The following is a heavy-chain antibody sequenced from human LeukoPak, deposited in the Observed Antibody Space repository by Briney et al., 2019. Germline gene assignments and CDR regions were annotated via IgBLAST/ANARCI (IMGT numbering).Heavy chain of an antibody. CDR2: ISSTSGFI. J-gene: IGHJ5*02. CDR1: GFDFSSDS. Sequence: PGGSLRLSCAASGFDFSSDSMNWVRQAPGKGLEWVSSISSTSGFISYADSVKGRFTISRDNAKSTVYLQMNSLTAEDTALYYCARVHSGYGPDHIDLWGQGTPVTVSS. D-gene: IGHD5-12*01. V-gene: IGHV3-21*06. CDR3: ARVHSGYGPDHIDL.